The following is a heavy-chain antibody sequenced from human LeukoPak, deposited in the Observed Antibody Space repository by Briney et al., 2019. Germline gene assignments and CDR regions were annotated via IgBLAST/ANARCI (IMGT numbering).Heavy chain of an antibody. CDR2: IIPILGIA. D-gene: IGHD5-24*01. Sequence: GASVKVSCNASGGTFSSYAISWVRQAPGQGLEWMGRIIPILGIANYAQKFQGRVTITTDESTSTAYMELSSLRSEDTAVYYCASQERDYYYYMDVWGKGTTVTVSS. CDR3: ASQERDYYYYMDV. CDR1: GGTFSSYA. V-gene: IGHV1-69*04. J-gene: IGHJ6*03.